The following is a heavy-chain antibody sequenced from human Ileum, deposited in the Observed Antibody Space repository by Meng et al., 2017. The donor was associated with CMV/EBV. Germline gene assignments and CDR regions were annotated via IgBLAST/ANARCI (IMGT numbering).Heavy chain of an antibody. J-gene: IGHJ4*02. CDR2: IYTSGTT. Sequence: VALQDSGPGLVKTSETLSLPCYVSGGSISNYYWSWIRQPAGKGLEWIAHIYTSGTTNYNPSLKSRVTMSVDTSRNQFSLKLTSVTAADTAVYYCVRNYGSGNWNFFHYWGQGTLVTVSS. V-gene: IGHV4-4*07. D-gene: IGHD3-10*01. CDR1: GGSISNYY. CDR3: VRNYGSGNWNFFHY.